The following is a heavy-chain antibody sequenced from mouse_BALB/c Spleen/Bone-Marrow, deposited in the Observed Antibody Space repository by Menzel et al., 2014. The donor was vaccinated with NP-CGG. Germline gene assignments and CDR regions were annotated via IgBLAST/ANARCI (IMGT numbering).Heavy chain of an antibody. CDR2: INPGSGGI. CDR1: GYAFTNYW. D-gene: IGHD1-1*01. CDR3: ARELVRGMDY. V-gene: IGHV1-54*01. J-gene: IGHJ4*01. Sequence: VQGVESGAELVRPGTSVKVSCKASGYAFTNYWIEWIKPRPGQGLEWIGVINPGSGGINYNEKFKGKETLTADKSSSTAYMQLSSLTSDDSAAYFCARELVRGMDYWGQGTSVTVSS.